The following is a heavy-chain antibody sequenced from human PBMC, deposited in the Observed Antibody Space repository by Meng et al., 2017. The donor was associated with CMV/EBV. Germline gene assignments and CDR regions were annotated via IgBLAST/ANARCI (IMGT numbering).Heavy chain of an antibody. CDR1: GFPFGTYA. V-gene: IGHV3-30-3*02. J-gene: IGHJ4*02. CDR2: ISSDGNFQ. Sequence: CAASGFPFGTYAMHWVRQAPGKGREWVAVISSDGNFQHYADSLKGRFTISRDNSKNTLYLQMNSLRAEDTAVYYCAKEWAPHEHFDYWGQGTLVTVSS. CDR3: AKEWAPHEHFDY.